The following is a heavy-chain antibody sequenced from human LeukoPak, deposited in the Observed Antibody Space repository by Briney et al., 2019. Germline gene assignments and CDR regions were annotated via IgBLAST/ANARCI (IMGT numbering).Heavy chain of an antibody. D-gene: IGHD3-22*01. V-gene: IGHV3-30*03. CDR3: ARDVYYYDSSGYPDY. CDR2: ISYDGNNK. J-gene: IGHJ4*02. Sequence: GGSLRLSCAASGFTFSSYGMHWVRQAPGKGLDWVAVISYDGNNKYYADSVKGRFTVSRDNSENTLHLQMNSLRAEDTAVYYCARDVYYYDSSGYPDYWGQGTLVTVSS. CDR1: GFTFSSYG.